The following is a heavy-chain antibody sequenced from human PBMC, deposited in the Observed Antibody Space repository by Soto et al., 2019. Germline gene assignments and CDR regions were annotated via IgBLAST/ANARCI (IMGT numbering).Heavy chain of an antibody. CDR3: ARARGSSQNLDT. J-gene: IGHJ5*02. V-gene: IGHV4-59*01. CDR2: TYYSGLT. Sequence: PSETLSLTCTVSGDSISSDYGSWIRQPPGKGLEWIGYTYYSGLTNTNPSLKSRLTISVDTSKNQFSLKLTSVTAADTAVYYCARARGSSQNLDTWGQGTLVTVSS. CDR1: GDSISSDY. D-gene: IGHD6-13*01.